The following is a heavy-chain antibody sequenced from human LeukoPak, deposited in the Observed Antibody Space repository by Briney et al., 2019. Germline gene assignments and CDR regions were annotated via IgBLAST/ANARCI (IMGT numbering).Heavy chain of an antibody. CDR1: VYTLTELS. Sequence: GASVKVSCKVSVYTLTELSMHWVRQAPGKGLEWMGGFDPEDGETIYAQKFQGRVTMTENTSTDTGYMELSSLRSDDTAVYYCATDQRGAGLGFVYGSGSFSGLDVWGQGTTVTVSS. D-gene: IGHD3-10*01. V-gene: IGHV1-24*01. CDR2: FDPEDGET. J-gene: IGHJ6*02. CDR3: ATDQRGAGLGFVYGSGSFSGLDV.